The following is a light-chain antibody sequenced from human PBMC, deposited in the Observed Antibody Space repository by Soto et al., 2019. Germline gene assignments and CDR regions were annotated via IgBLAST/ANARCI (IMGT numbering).Light chain of an antibody. CDR2: DAS. Sequence: DIQMTQSPSSLSASVGDRVTITCQASQDISNYLNWYQQKPGKAPKILIYDASNSETGVPSRFSGSGSGTDFTFTISSLQPEDIATYYCQQYDNPHLTFGGGTKVEIK. CDR3: QQYDNPHLT. J-gene: IGKJ4*01. CDR1: QDISNY. V-gene: IGKV1-33*01.